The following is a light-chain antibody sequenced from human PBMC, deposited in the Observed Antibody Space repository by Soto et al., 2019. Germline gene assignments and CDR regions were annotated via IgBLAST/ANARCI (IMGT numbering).Light chain of an antibody. V-gene: IGLV7-46*01. J-gene: IGLJ2*01. CDR2: DTR. Sequence: QAVVTQEPSLTVSPGGTVTLTCGSSTGAVTSGHYPYWFQQKPGQAPRTLIYDTRNKHSWTPARFSGSLVGGKAALTLSGAQPEDEADYYCLLSYSGTRVFGGGTKVTVL. CDR3: LLSYSGTRV. CDR1: TGAVTSGHY.